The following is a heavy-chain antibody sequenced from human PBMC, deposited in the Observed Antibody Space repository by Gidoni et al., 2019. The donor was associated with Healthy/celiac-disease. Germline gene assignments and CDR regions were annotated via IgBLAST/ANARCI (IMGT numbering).Heavy chain of an antibody. J-gene: IGHJ4*02. V-gene: IGHV1-69*04. D-gene: IGHD5-18*01. CDR3: ARDGDTAMTSSGPDY. CDR2: IIPILGIA. CDR1: GGTFSSYA. Sequence: QVQLVQSGAEVKKPGSSVKVSCKASGGTFSSYAISWVRQAPGQGLEWMGRIIPILGIANYAQKFQGRVTITADKSTSTAYMELSSLRSEDTAVYYCARDGDTAMTSSGPDYWGQGTLVTVSS.